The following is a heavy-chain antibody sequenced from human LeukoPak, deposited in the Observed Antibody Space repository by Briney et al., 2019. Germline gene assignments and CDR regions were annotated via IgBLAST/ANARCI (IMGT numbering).Heavy chain of an antibody. CDR2: ISGSGGST. J-gene: IGHJ4*02. Sequence: PGGSLRLSCVASGFTFSSYAMSWVRQAPGTGLEWVSAISGSGGSTYYADSVKGRFTISRDNSKNTLYLQMNSLRAEDTAVYYCAKTYGSGSYYNSLDYWGQGTLVTVST. D-gene: IGHD3-10*01. CDR3: AKTYGSGSYYNSLDY. V-gene: IGHV3-23*01. CDR1: GFTFSSYA.